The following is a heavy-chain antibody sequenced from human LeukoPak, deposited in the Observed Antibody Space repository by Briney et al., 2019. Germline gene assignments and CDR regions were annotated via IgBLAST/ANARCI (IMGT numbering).Heavy chain of an antibody. J-gene: IGHJ4*02. Sequence: SETLSFTCTVPGGSISSYYWSWFGQPPGKGLEGIGYIYYSGSTNYNPSLKSRVTISVDTSKNQFSLKLSSVTAADTAVYYCARSPSHDYGDYVGYFDYWGQGTLVTVSS. D-gene: IGHD4-17*01. CDR3: ARSPSHDYGDYVGYFDY. CDR2: IYYSGST. CDR1: GGSISSYY. V-gene: IGHV4-59*08.